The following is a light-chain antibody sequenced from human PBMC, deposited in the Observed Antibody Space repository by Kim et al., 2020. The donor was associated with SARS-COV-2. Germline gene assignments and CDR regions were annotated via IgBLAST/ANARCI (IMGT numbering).Light chain of an antibody. CDR2: GAS. Sequence: EIVLTQSPGILSLSPGERATLSCRASQSVSISYLAWYQQKPGQAPRLLIYGASSRATGIPDRFSGSGSGTDFTLTISRLEPEDFAVYFCKQFGGSSLTFGGGTKVDIK. CDR1: QSVSISY. V-gene: IGKV3-20*01. CDR3: KQFGGSSLT. J-gene: IGKJ4*01.